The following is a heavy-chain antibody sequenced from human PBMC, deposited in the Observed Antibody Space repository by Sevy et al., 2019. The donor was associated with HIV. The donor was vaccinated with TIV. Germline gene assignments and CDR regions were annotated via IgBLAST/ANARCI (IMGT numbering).Heavy chain of an antibody. CDR3: ARDRVQVAGHFDY. CDR1: GGSISRSY. Sequence: SETLSLTCTVSGGSISRSYWSWIRQPPGKGLEWIADIYSTGSTNYNPSLKSRVIMSIDTSKNQFSLKLTSVTAADTATYYCARDRVQVAGHFDYWGQGTLATVSS. V-gene: IGHV4-59*01. CDR2: IYSTGST. D-gene: IGHD6-19*01. J-gene: IGHJ4*02.